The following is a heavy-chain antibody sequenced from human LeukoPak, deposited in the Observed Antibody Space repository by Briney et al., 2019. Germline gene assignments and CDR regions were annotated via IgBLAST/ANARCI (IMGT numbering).Heavy chain of an antibody. V-gene: IGHV3-23*01. D-gene: IGHD6-19*01. J-gene: IGHJ4*02. Sequence: GGSLRLSCAASGFTFSSFEMSWVRQAPGKGLEWVSAISGSGGSAYYADSVKGRFTISRDNSRNSLSLQMNRLRAEDTALYYCAKTGYSSGWYRIWDYWGQGTLVTVSS. CDR3: AKTGYSSGWYRIWDY. CDR2: ISGSGGSA. CDR1: GFTFSSFE.